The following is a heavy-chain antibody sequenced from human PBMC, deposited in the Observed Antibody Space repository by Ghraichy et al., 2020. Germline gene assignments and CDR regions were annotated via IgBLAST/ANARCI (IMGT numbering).Heavy chain of an antibody. CDR3: ARVMDAVAENY. J-gene: IGHJ4*02. V-gene: IGHV3-48*04. CDR1: GFTFSSYS. D-gene: IGHD6-19*01. CDR2: ISSSSSTI. Sequence: GGSLRLSCAASGFTFSSYSMNWVRQAPGKGLEWVSYISSSSSTIYYADSVKGRFTISRDNAKNSLYLQMNSLRAEDTAVYYCARVMDAVAENYWGQGTLVTVSS.